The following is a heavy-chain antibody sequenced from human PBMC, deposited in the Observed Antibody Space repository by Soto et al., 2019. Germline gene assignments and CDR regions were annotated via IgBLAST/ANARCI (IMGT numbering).Heavy chain of an antibody. Sequence: EVHLVESGGGLVQPGRYLRLSCAASGFTFDDYALHWVRQVPGKGLEWVSSISWDSGKIVYADSVKGRFTIARDSANNSLYLQMSSLRTEDTALYYCAEGAVNSIFGYFDYWGQGTLVTVSS. J-gene: IGHJ4*02. CDR2: ISWDSGKI. D-gene: IGHD3-3*01. CDR1: GFTFDDYA. V-gene: IGHV3-9*01. CDR3: AEGAVNSIFGYFDY.